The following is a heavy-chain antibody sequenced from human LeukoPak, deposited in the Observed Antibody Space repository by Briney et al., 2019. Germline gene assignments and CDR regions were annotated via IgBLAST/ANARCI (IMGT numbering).Heavy chain of an antibody. CDR2: INHSGST. J-gene: IGHJ4*02. Sequence: PSETLSLTCAVYGGSFSGYYWSWIRQPPGKGLEWIGEINHSGSTNYNPSLKSRVTISVDTSKNQFSLKLGSVTAADTAVYYCATSRQLWLLGYFDYWGQGTLLTVSS. CDR1: GGSFSGYY. D-gene: IGHD5-18*01. CDR3: ATSRQLWLLGYFDY. V-gene: IGHV4-34*01.